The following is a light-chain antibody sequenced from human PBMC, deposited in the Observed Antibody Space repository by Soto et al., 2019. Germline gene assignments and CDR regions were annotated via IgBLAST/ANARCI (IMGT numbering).Light chain of an antibody. V-gene: IGKV2-28*01. CDR3: MQTLQTPLT. CDR2: LGS. J-gene: IGKJ4*01. Sequence: DIVMTQSPLSLPVTPGEPASISCRSSQSLLYSNGYNYLDWYLQKPGQSPQLLIYLGSNRASGVPGRFSGSGSGTDFALNISRVEAEDVGVYYCMQTLQTPLTFGGGTKVEIK. CDR1: QSLLYSNGYNY.